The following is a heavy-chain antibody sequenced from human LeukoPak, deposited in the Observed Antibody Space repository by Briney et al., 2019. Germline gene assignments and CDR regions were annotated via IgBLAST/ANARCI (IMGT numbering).Heavy chain of an antibody. Sequence: GGSLRLSCAASGFTFSSYGMHWVRQAPGKGLEWVAVISYDGSNKYYADSVKGRFTISRDNSKNTLYLQMNSLRAEDTAVYYCANSLVVTQGPFDYWGQGTLVTVSS. CDR3: ANSLVVTQGPFDY. CDR1: GFTFSSYG. D-gene: IGHD4-23*01. J-gene: IGHJ4*02. CDR2: ISYDGSNK. V-gene: IGHV3-30*18.